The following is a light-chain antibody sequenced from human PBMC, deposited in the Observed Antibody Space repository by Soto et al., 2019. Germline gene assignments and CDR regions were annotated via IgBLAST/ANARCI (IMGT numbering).Light chain of an antibody. CDR1: SSDVGSYNL. CDR3: CSYAGSSTYV. CDR2: EGT. Sequence: QSALTQPASVSGSPGQSITISCTGTSSDVGSYNLVSWYQQHPGTAPKLMIYEGTKRPSGVSNRFSGSKSGNTASLTISGLQAEDEADYYCCSYAGSSTYVFGTGTKLTVL. V-gene: IGLV2-23*01. J-gene: IGLJ1*01.